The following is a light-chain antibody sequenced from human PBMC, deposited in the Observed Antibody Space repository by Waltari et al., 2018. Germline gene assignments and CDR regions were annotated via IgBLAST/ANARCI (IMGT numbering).Light chain of an antibody. Sequence: SYELTQPSSVSLSPGQTARLPCSGDVLATTYVRLFQQKPGQAPVLMIYKDSERPSGIPERFSGSSSGTTVTLTISGAQVEDEADYYCYSATDNNQGVFGGGTKLTVL. V-gene: IGLV3-27*01. CDR2: KDS. J-gene: IGLJ3*02. CDR1: VLATTY. CDR3: YSATDNNQGV.